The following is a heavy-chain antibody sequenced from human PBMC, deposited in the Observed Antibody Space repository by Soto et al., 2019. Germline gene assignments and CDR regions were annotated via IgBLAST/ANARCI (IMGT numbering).Heavy chain of an antibody. CDR1: GIIFSNYA. CDR3: TKELGGSFRGRLEY. CDR2: VGASGAST. V-gene: IGHV3-23*01. D-gene: IGHD1-26*01. Sequence: EVQLLESGGGLVQPGGSLRLSCAASGIIFSNYAMSWVRQAPGKGLEWVSAVGASGASTYYAESVKGRFTISRDNSKNTLYLQMNSLRAEDTAIYYCTKELGGSFRGRLEYWGQGTVVTVSS. J-gene: IGHJ4*02.